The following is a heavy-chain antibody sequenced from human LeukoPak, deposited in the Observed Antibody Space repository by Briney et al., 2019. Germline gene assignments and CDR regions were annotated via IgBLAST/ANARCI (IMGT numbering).Heavy chain of an antibody. CDR1: GFTFSGSA. D-gene: IGHD2-21*02. CDR2: IRSKANSYAT. J-gene: IGHJ3*02. Sequence: GGSLRLSCAASGFTFSGSAMHWVRQASGKGLEWVGRIRSKANSYATAYAASVKGRFTISRDDSKSTAYLQMNGLKTEDTALYYCTILGAYCGGDCYSSFSDAFDIWGQGTMVTVSS. V-gene: IGHV3-73*01. CDR3: TILGAYCGGDCYSSFSDAFDI.